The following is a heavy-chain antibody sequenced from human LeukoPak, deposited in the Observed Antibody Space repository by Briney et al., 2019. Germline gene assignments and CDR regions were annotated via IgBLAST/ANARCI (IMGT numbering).Heavy chain of an antibody. V-gene: IGHV3-11*01. CDR2: ISSSGSTI. CDR3: ARSVPMVRGAFDY. J-gene: IGHJ4*02. Sequence: PGGSLRLSCAASGFTFSDYYMSWIRQAPGKGQEWVSYISSSGSTIYYADSVKGRFTISRDNAKNSLYLQMNSLRAEDTAVYYCARSVPMVRGAFDYWGQGTLVTVFS. CDR1: GFTFSDYY. D-gene: IGHD3-10*01.